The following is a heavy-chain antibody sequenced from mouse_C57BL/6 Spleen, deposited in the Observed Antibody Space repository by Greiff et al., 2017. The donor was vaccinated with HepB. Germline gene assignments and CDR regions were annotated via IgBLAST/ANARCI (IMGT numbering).Heavy chain of an antibody. CDR1: GYTFTSYW. CDR3: ARGLGRHYFDY. CDR2: IDPSDSYT. D-gene: IGHD4-1*01. Sequence: QVQLQQSGAELVRPGTSVKLSCKASGYTFTSYWMHWVKQRPGQGLEWIGVIDPSDSYTNYNQKFKGKATLTVDTSSSTAYMQLSSLTSEDSAVYYCARGLGRHYFDYWGQGTTLTVSS. V-gene: IGHV1-59*01. J-gene: IGHJ2*01.